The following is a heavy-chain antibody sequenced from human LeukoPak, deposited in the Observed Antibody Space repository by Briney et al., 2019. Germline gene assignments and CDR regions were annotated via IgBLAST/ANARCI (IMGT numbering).Heavy chain of an antibody. V-gene: IGHV1-18*01. J-gene: IGHJ3*02. CDR2: ISAYNGST. Sequence: ASVKVSCKASGYTFTSYGITWVRQAPGQGLEWMGWISAYNGSTNYAQKLQGRVTMTTDTSTNTAYMELRSLRSDDTAVYYCARVYYDFWSGYESDAFDIWGQGTMVTVS. D-gene: IGHD3-3*01. CDR1: GYTFTSYG. CDR3: ARVYYDFWSGYESDAFDI.